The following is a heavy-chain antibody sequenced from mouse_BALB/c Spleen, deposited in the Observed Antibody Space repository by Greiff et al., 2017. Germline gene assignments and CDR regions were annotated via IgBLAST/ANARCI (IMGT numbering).Heavy chain of an antibody. Sequence: EVKLMESGGGLVQPGGSRKLSCAASGFTFSSFGMHWVRQAPEKGLEWVAYISSGSSTIYYADTVKGRFTISRDNPKNTLFLQMTSLRSEDTAMYYCARSGEVRPFDYWGQGTTLTVSS. CDR2: ISSGSSTI. V-gene: IGHV5-17*02. CDR3: ARSGEVRPFDY. D-gene: IGHD2-14*01. J-gene: IGHJ2*01. CDR1: GFTFSSFG.